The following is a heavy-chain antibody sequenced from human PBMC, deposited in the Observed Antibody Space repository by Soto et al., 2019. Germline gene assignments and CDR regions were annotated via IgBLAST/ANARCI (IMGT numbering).Heavy chain of an antibody. V-gene: IGHV1-18*01. CDR2: ISAYNGNT. D-gene: IGHD2-15*01. Sequence: ASVKVSCKASGYTFTSYGISWVRQAPGQGLERMGWISAYNGNTNYAQKLQGRVTMTTDTSTSTAYMELRSMRSDDTAVYYCARDFADCSGGSCYPSDYYYYYMDVWGKGTTVTVSS. CDR1: GYTFTSYG. CDR3: ARDFADCSGGSCYPSDYYYYYMDV. J-gene: IGHJ6*03.